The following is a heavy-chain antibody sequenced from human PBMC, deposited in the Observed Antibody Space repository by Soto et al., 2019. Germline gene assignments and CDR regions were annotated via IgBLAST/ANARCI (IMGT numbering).Heavy chain of an antibody. CDR3: AKVGFYSGYDPPEYYFDY. V-gene: IGHV3-23*01. CDR2: ISGSGGST. J-gene: IGHJ4*02. CDR1: GFTFSSYA. Sequence: GGSLRLSCAASGFTFSSYAMSWVRQAPGKGLEWVSAISGSGGSTYYADSGKGRFTISRDNSKNTLYLQMNSLRAEDTAVYYCAKVGFYSGYDPPEYYFDYWGQGTLVTVSS. D-gene: IGHD5-12*01.